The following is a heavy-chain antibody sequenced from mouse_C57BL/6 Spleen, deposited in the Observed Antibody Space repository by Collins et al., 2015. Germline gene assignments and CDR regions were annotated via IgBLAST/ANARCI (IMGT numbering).Heavy chain of an antibody. D-gene: IGHD2-4*01. Sequence: EVQLQQSGPELVKPGALVKISCKASGYTFTDYYMNWVKQSHGKSLEWIGDINPNNGDTNYNQKFKGKATLTVDKSSSTAYMELRSLTSEDSAVYYCVRGLYDYDGYAMDYWGQGTSVTVSS. CDR1: GYTFTDYY. CDR3: VRGLYDYDGYAMDY. J-gene: IGHJ4*01. CDR2: INPNNGDT. V-gene: IGHV1-26*01.